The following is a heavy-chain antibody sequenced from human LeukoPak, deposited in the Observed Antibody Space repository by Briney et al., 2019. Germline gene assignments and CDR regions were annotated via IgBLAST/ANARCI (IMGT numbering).Heavy chain of an antibody. Sequence: GSLRLSCAASGFTFSSHSMTWVRQAPGKGLEWVSAISGSGGSTYYADSVKGRFTISRDNSKNTLYLQMNSLRAEDTAVYYCAKEGDNSSGWFDYWGQGTLVTVSS. V-gene: IGHV3-23*01. CDR1: GFTFSSHS. D-gene: IGHD6-19*01. J-gene: IGHJ4*02. CDR3: AKEGDNSSGWFDY. CDR2: ISGSGGST.